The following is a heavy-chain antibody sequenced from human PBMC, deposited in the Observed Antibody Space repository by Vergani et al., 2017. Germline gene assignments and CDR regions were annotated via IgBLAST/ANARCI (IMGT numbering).Heavy chain of an antibody. Sequence: QVQLQESGPGLVKPSETLSLTCTVSGGSIGSYYWSWIRQPPGKGLEWIGYIYYSGSTNYNPSLKSRVTISVDTSKNQFSLKLSSVTAADTAVYYCARDRGYCSSTSCAVPYYYYGMDVWGQGTTVTVSS. CDR2: IYYSGST. CDR1: GGSIGSYY. CDR3: ARDRGYCSSTSCAVPYYYYGMDV. J-gene: IGHJ6*02. V-gene: IGHV4-59*01. D-gene: IGHD2-2*01.